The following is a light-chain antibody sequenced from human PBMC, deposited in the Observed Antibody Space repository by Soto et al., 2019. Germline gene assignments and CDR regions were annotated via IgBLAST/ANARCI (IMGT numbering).Light chain of an antibody. J-gene: IGKJ3*01. V-gene: IGKV3-15*01. Sequence: EIVLTQSPATLSVSPGERATLSCRASQSVTSNLAWYQVKPGQAPRLLIYGASIRATGIPARFSGSGSGTEFTLTISSLQPEDFAFYYCQQYNNWPPFTFGPGTKVDI. CDR1: QSVTSN. CDR2: GAS. CDR3: QQYNNWPPFT.